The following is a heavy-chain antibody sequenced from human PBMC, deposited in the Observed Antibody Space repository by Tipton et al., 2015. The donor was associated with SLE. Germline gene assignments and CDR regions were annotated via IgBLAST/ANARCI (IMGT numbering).Heavy chain of an antibody. Sequence: TLSLTCTVSGGSISSSSYYWGWIRQPPGKGLEWIGSIYYSGSTNYNPSLKSRVAISVDTSKNQFSLKLSSATAADTAVYYCARGSSRHGAFDIWGQGTMVTVSS. CDR1: GGSISSSSYY. D-gene: IGHD2-2*01. CDR2: IYYSGST. CDR3: ARGSSRHGAFDI. V-gene: IGHV4-39*07. J-gene: IGHJ3*02.